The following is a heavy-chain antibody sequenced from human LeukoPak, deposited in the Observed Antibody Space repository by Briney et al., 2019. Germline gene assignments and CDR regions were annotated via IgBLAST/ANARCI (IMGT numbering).Heavy chain of an antibody. CDR2: IYPGDSDT. CDR3: ARRYYGDYLDFFDY. CDR1: GYSFATYW. V-gene: IGHV5-51*01. J-gene: IGHJ4*02. Sequence: GESLKISCKASGYSFATYWIAWVRQMPGKGLEGMASIYPGDSDTRYSPSFEGQVTVSADKSITPAYLQWSSLKASDTAMYYCARRYYGDYLDFFDYWGQGTLVTVSS. D-gene: IGHD4-17*01.